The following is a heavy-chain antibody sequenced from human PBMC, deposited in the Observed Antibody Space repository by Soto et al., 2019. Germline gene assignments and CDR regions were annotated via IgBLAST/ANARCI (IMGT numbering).Heavy chain of an antibody. CDR2: ISSSSYTI. CDR1: GFSFRSYS. D-gene: IGHD2-8*01. V-gene: IGHV3-48*04. Sequence: EVQLEESGGGLVQPGGSPRLSCAASGFSFRSYSMNWVRQAPGKGLEWVSDISSSSYTIYYADSVKGRFTISRDNAKNSLYLQMDSLRAEDTAVYYCARELEYCSNGVCFPYFDSWGQGTLVTVSS. CDR3: ARELEYCSNGVCFPYFDS. J-gene: IGHJ4*02.